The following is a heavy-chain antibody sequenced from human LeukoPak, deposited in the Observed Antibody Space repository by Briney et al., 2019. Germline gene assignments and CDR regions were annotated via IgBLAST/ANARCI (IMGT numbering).Heavy chain of an antibody. D-gene: IGHD3-22*01. J-gene: IGHJ6*02. CDR3: ARGRWDSNGYYYYYYYGMDV. Sequence: SQTLSLTCTVSGGSISSGGYYWSWIRQHPGKGLEWIGYIYYSGSTYYNPSLKSRVTISVDTSKNQFSLKLSSVTAADTAVYYCARGRWDSNGYYYYYYYGMDVWGQGTTVTVSS. CDR1: GGSISSGGYY. CDR2: IYYSGST. V-gene: IGHV4-31*03.